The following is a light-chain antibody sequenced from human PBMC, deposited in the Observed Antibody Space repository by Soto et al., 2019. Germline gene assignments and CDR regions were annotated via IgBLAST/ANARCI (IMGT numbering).Light chain of an antibody. V-gene: IGLV2-8*01. Sequence: QSALTQPASVSGSPGQSITISCTGTSSDVGGYNYVSWYQQHPGKAPKLMIYEVTKRPSGVPNRFSGSKSGNTASLTVSGLQAEDEADYYCSSYANGNVVFGGGTKLTVL. CDR3: SSYANGNVV. J-gene: IGLJ2*01. CDR1: SSDVGGYNY. CDR2: EVT.